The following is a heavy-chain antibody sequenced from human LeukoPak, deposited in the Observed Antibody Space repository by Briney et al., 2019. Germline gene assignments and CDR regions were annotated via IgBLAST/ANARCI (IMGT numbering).Heavy chain of an antibody. Sequence: ASVKVSCKVSGYTLTELSMHWVRRAPGKGLEWMGGFDPEDGETIYAQKFQGRVTMTEDTSTDTAYMELSTLRSEDTAVYYCVTLSTSYFDSSGYYSTFLDYWGQGTLVTVSS. D-gene: IGHD3-22*01. CDR1: GYTLTELS. CDR3: VTLSTSYFDSSGYYSTFLDY. CDR2: FDPEDGET. J-gene: IGHJ4*02. V-gene: IGHV1-24*01.